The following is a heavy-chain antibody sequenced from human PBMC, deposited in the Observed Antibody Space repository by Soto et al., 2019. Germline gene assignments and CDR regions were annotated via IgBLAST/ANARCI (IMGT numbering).Heavy chain of an antibody. CDR3: AREGQTGYSSSWFHY. CDR1: GDSISSSY. D-gene: IGHD6-13*01. CDR2: ISYSGST. J-gene: IGHJ4*02. Sequence: QVQLQESGPGLVNPSETLSLTCTVSGDSISSSYWSWIRQPPGKGLEWIGYISYSGSTNYNPSLKSRVTISVGTSKNQCSLKLSSVTAADTAVYYCAREGQTGYSSSWFHYWGQGTLVTVSS. V-gene: IGHV4-59*01.